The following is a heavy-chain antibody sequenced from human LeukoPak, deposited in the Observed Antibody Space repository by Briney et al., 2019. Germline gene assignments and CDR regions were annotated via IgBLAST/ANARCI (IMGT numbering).Heavy chain of an antibody. V-gene: IGHV3-7*01. J-gene: IGHJ4*02. CDR1: GFTFSSYW. CDR3: ARVALPTYSNSWYYFDY. CDR2: IKQDGSEK. D-gene: IGHD6-13*01. Sequence: GGSLRLSCAASGFTFSSYWMSWVRQAPGKGLEWVANIKQDGSEKYYVDSVKGRFTISRDNAKNSLYLQMNSLRAEDTAVYYCARVALPTYSNSWYYFDYWGQGTLVTVSS.